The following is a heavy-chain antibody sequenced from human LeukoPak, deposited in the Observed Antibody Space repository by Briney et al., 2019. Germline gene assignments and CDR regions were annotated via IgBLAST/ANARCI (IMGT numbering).Heavy chain of an antibody. CDR3: ATIQLWFAGTPN. CDR1: GGSISSSNYY. CDR2: LYYGGNT. V-gene: IGHV4-39*01. Sequence: NPSETLSLTCTVSGGSISSSNYYWGWIRQSPGKGLEWIGRLYYGGNTYYNPSVKSRVTISVDTSNNQFSLRLTSVTAADTAVYYCATIQLWFAGTPNWGQGTLVIVSS. D-gene: IGHD5-18*01. J-gene: IGHJ4*02.